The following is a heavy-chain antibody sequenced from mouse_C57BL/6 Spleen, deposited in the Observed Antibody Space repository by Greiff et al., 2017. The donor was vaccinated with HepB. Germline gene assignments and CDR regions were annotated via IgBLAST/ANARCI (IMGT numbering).Heavy chain of an antibody. CDR1: GYAFSSSW. Sequence: QVQLQQSGPELVKPGASVKISCKASGYAFSSSWMNWVKQRPGKGLEWIGRIYPGDGDTNYNGKFKGKATLTADKSSSTAYMQLSSLTSEDSAVYFCAREGGLSDDEFAYWGQGTLVTVSA. CDR3: AREGGLSDDEFAY. D-gene: IGHD2-2*01. V-gene: IGHV1-82*01. J-gene: IGHJ3*01. CDR2: IYPGDGDT.